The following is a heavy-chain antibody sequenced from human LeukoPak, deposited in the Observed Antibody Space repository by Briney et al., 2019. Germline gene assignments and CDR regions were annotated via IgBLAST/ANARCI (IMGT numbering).Heavy chain of an antibody. CDR2: ISGSGGST. D-gene: IGHD3-3*01. CDR1: GFTFSSYA. J-gene: IGHJ4*02. Sequence: SGGSLRLSCAASGFTFSSYAMSWVRQAPGKGLEWVSAISGSGGSTYYADSVKGRFTISRDNSKNTLYLQMNSLRAEDTAVYYCAKGGCGVVIGMIDYWGQGTLVTVSS. V-gene: IGHV3-23*01. CDR3: AKGGCGVVIGMIDY.